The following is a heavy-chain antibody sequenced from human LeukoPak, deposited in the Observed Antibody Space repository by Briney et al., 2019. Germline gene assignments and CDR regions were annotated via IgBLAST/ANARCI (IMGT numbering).Heavy chain of an antibody. CDR1: GGSFSGYY. J-gene: IGHJ3*02. D-gene: IGHD3-10*01. Sequence: SETLSLTSAVYGGSFSGYYWSWIRQPPGKGLEWIGYIYYSGSTNYNPSLKSRVTISVDTSKNQFSLKLSSVTAADTAVYYCARTMAHDAFDIWGQGTIVTVSS. CDR2: IYYSGST. CDR3: ARTMAHDAFDI. V-gene: IGHV4-59*01.